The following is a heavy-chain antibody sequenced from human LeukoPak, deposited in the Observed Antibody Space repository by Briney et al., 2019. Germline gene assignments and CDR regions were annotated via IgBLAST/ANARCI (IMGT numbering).Heavy chain of an antibody. Sequence: GGSLRLSCLASGITFSSSSMSWVRQAPGKGLEWVSDINGSGGSTYYTDSVKGRFTISRDNSKNTLYLQMNSLRAEDTAIYYCAKKYSTGLDPWGQGTLVTVSS. CDR2: INGSGGST. J-gene: IGHJ5*02. V-gene: IGHV3-23*01. D-gene: IGHD1-26*01. CDR3: AKKYSTGLDP. CDR1: GITFSSSS.